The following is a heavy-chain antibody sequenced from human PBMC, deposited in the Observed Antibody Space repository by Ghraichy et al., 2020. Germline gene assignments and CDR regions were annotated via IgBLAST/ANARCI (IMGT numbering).Heavy chain of an antibody. CDR1: GFTFSSYS. CDR2: ISRSSSYI. V-gene: IGHV3-21*01. CDR3: ARDLYGDYYFDY. D-gene: IGHD4-17*01. J-gene: IGHJ4*02. Sequence: GGSLRLSCAASGFTFSSYSMHWVRQAPGKGLEWVSSISRSSSYIYYADSVKGRFTISRDNAKNSLYLQMNSLRAEDTAVYYCARDLYGDYYFDYWGQGNLVTVSS.